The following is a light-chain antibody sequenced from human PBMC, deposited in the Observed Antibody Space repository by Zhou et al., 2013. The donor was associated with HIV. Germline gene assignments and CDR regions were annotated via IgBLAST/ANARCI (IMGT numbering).Light chain of an antibody. CDR1: QKISNY. Sequence: DIQMTQSPSSLSASLGDRVTITCRASQKISNYLNWYQQKPGKAPTLLIYSASSLHSGVPSRFSGSGSGTDFTLTISSLQPEDFATYYCQQTYLNSITFGQGTRLEIK. V-gene: IGKV1-39*01. J-gene: IGKJ5*01. CDR3: QQTYLNSIT. CDR2: SAS.